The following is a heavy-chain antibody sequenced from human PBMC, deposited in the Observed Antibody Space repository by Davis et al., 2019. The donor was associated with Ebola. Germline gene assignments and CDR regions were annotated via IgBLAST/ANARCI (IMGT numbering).Heavy chain of an antibody. CDR2: IYYSGST. Sequence: SETLSLTCTVSGGSVSSYYWSWIRQPPGKGLEWIGYIYYSGSTNYNPSLKSRVTISVDTSKNQFSLKLSSVTAADTAVYYCARDGGIAAAAYYYGMDVWGQGTTVTVSS. D-gene: IGHD6-13*01. CDR3: ARDGGIAAAAYYYGMDV. CDR1: GGSVSSYY. V-gene: IGHV4-59*02. J-gene: IGHJ6*02.